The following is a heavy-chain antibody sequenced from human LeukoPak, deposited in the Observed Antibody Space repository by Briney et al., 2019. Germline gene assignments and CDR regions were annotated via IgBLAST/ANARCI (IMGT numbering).Heavy chain of an antibody. CDR3: AKMEGPRPRHYYGSGVGDEYYYYYGMDV. CDR1: GFTFSSYS. CDR2: ISSSSSYI. D-gene: IGHD3-10*01. V-gene: IGHV3-21*01. Sequence: GGSLRLSCAASGFTFSSYSMNWVRQAPGKGLEWVSSISSSSSYIYYADSVKGRFTISRDNAKNSLYLQMNSLRAEDTAVYYCAKMEGPRPRHYYGSGVGDEYYYYYGMDVWGQGTTVTVSS. J-gene: IGHJ6*02.